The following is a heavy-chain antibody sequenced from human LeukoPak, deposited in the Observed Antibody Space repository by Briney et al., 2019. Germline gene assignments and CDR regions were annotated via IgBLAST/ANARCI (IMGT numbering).Heavy chain of an antibody. CDR3: ARLAVAGPGGAFDI. V-gene: IGHV4-34*01. J-gene: IGHJ3*02. D-gene: IGHD6-19*01. CDR2: INHSGST. CDR1: GGSFSGYY. Sequence: SETLSLTCAVYGGSFSGYYWSWIRQPPGKGLEWIGEINHSGSTNYNPSLKSRVTISVDTSKNQFSLKLSSVTAADTAVYYCARLAVAGPGGAFDIWGQGTMVTVSS.